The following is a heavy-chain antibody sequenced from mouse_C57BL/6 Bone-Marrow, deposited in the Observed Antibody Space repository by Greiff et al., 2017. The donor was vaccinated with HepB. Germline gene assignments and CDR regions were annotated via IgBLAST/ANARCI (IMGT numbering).Heavy chain of an antibody. V-gene: IGHV5-4*03. Sequence: EVKLMESGGGLVKPGGSLKLSCAASGFTFSSYAMSWVRQTPEKRLEWVATISDGGSYTYYPDNVKGRFTISRDNAKNNLYLQMSHLKSEDTAMYYCTITTVVARSYFDYWGQGTTLTVSS. CDR2: ISDGGSYT. J-gene: IGHJ2*01. D-gene: IGHD1-1*01. CDR3: TITTVVARSYFDY. CDR1: GFTFSSYA.